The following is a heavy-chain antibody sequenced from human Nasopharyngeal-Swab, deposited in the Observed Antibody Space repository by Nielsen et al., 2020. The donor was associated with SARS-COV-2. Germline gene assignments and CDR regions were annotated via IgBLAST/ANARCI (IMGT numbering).Heavy chain of an antibody. Sequence: SETLSLTCTVSGGSISSGSYYWSWIRQPAGKGLEWIGRIYTSGGTNYNPSLKSRVTISVDTSKNQFSLKLSSVTAADTAVYYCARVHRTVGTFDYWGQGTLVTVSS. CDR1: GGSISSGSYY. CDR2: IYTSGGT. CDR3: ARVHRTVGTFDY. J-gene: IGHJ4*02. V-gene: IGHV4-61*02. D-gene: IGHD1-14*01.